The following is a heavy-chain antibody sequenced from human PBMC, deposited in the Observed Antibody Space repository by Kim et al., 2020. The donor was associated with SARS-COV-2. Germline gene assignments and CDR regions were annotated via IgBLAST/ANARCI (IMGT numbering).Heavy chain of an antibody. CDR3: TRGRSPAAGVFDY. V-gene: IGHV6-1*01. Sequence: QTLSLTCAISGDSVSNTDAAWNWVRQSPSRGLEWLGKTFYRTKWYNEYTGSMKSRITITSDTSKNEFSLPLNSVTPDDTAVYYCTRGRSPAAGVFDYWGQGTLVTVSS. CDR2: TFYRTKWYN. CDR1: GDSVSNTDAA. J-gene: IGHJ4*02. D-gene: IGHD6-25*01.